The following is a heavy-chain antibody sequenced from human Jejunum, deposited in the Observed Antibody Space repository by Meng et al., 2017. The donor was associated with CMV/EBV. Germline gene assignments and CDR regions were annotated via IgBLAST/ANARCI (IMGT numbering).Heavy chain of an antibody. CDR3: ARYFGSGTFDY. D-gene: IGHD3-10*01. CDR1: GYSLSSYA. J-gene: IGHJ4*02. Sequence: SCTASGYSLSSYAMPWVRQAPGHRLEWMAWINVGNGNTKYSQKFQDRVTLTRDTSATTGYMELSSLSFEDTAVYYCARYFGSGTFDYWGQGTLVTVSS. V-gene: IGHV1-3*01. CDR2: INVGNGNT.